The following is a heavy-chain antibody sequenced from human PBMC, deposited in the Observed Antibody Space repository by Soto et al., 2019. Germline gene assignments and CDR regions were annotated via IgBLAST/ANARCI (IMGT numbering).Heavy chain of an antibody. CDR1: GGSVSSGSYY. CDR3: ARGHLEYYDILTGYSH. CDR2: IYYSGST. D-gene: IGHD3-9*01. J-gene: IGHJ4*02. Sequence: QVQLQESGPGLVKPSETLSLTCTVSGGSVSSGSYYWSWIRQPPGKGLEWIGYIYYSGSTNYKPSLKSRVTISVDTSKNQFSLKLSSVTAADTAVYYCARGHLEYYDILTGYSHWGQGTLVTVSS. V-gene: IGHV4-61*01.